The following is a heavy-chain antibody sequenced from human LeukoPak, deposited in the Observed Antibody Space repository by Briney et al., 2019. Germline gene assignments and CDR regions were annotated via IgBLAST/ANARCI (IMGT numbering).Heavy chain of an antibody. J-gene: IGHJ3*02. CDR2: IKGKSAGGTT. CDR1: GVPFNNAW. Sequence: GGSLRLSCAVSGVPFNNAWMSWVRQAPGKGLEWVGRIKGKSAGGTTDYAAPVKGRFTILEDDSENTLYLQMNSLTTEDTAVYYCTWLYSDAFNIWGQGTMVTVSS. CDR3: TWLYSDAFNI. D-gene: IGHD2-15*01. V-gene: IGHV3-15*01.